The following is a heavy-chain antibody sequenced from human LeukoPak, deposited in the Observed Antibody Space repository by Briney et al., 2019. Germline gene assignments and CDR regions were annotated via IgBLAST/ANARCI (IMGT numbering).Heavy chain of an antibody. CDR3: ARERFRIAATGEKGPLTG. V-gene: IGHV3-7*01. J-gene: IGHJ4*02. CDR1: GFTFSSYG. Sequence: PGGSLRLSCAASGFTFSSYGMSWVRQAPGKGLEWVSTIRGGGGGTYYADSVKGRFTISRDNAEKSLYLQMNSLRAEDTAVYYCARERFRIAATGEKGPLTGWGQGTLVTVSS. CDR2: IRGGGGGT. D-gene: IGHD6-13*01.